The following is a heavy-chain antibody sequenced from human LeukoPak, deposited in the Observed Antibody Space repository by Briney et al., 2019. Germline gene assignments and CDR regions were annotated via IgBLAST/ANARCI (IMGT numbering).Heavy chain of an antibody. J-gene: IGHJ4*02. Sequence: ASVKVSCTASGYTFTGYYMHWVRQAPGQGLEWMGWINPNSGGTNYAQKFQGRVTMTRDTSISTAYMELSRLRSDDTAVYYCARASNYYGSFGGDYWGQGTLVTVSS. V-gene: IGHV1-2*02. CDR3: ARASNYYGSFGGDY. CDR1: GYTFTGYY. D-gene: IGHD3-10*01. CDR2: INPNSGGT.